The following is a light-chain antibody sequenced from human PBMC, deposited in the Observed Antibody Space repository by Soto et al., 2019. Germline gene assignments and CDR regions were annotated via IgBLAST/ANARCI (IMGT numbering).Light chain of an antibody. CDR2: KAT. Sequence: DIQMTQSPSTLSASVGDRVTITCRASQSITTWLAWYQQKPGKAPKLLIYKATNLQSGVPSRFSGSGSGTEFSLTISRLEPYDFAVYYCQQYGTSPYTFGQGTKLEIK. J-gene: IGKJ2*01. CDR3: QQYGTSPYT. V-gene: IGKV1-5*03. CDR1: QSITTW.